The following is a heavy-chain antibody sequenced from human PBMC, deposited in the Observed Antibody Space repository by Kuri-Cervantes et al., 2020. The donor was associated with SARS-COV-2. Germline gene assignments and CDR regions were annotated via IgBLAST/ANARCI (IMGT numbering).Heavy chain of an antibody. Sequence: GGSLRLSCAASGFTFSSYGMHWVRQAPGKGLEWVAFIRYDGSNKYYADSVKDRFTISRDNSKNTLYLQMNSLRAEDTAVYYCAREGSSSYDAFDIWGQGTMVTVSS. CDR1: GFTFSSYG. J-gene: IGHJ3*02. CDR2: IRYDGSNK. V-gene: IGHV3-30*02. D-gene: IGHD6-6*01. CDR3: AREGSSSYDAFDI.